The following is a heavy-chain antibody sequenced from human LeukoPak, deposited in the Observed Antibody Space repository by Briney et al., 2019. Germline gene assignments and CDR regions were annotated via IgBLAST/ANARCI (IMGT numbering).Heavy chain of an antibody. Sequence: ASVKVSCKASGGAFSSYAINWVRQAPGQGLEWMGRIIPTLDVAEYAQKFQDRVTFTADKSTSTVYMELSSLGSEDTAVYYCANMAVPGIHDWYFDLWGRGTLVIVSS. D-gene: IGHD6-19*01. CDR1: GGAFSSYA. V-gene: IGHV1-69*04. J-gene: IGHJ2*01. CDR3: ANMAVPGIHDWYFDL. CDR2: IIPTLDVA.